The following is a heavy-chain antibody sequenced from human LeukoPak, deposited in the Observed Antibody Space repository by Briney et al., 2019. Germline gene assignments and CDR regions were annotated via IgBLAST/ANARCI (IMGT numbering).Heavy chain of an antibody. CDR2: IKSKTDGGTT. V-gene: IGHV3-15*01. CDR3: TTRLHYDFWSGYDTEIDY. Sequence: GGSLRLSCAASGFTFSNAWMSGVRQAPGKGREWVGRIKSKTDGGTTDYAAPVKGRFTISRDDSKNTLYLQMNSLKTEDTAVYYCTTRLHYDFWSGYDTEIDYWGQGTLVTVSS. D-gene: IGHD3-3*01. CDR1: GFTFSNAW. J-gene: IGHJ4*02.